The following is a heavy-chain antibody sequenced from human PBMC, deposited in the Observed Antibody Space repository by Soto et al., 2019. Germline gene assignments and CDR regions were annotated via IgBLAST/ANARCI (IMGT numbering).Heavy chain of an antibody. Sequence: PGESLKISCKGSGYNFTSYWIGWVRQMPGKGLEWMGIIYPGDSDTRYSPSFQGQVTISADKSISTAYLQWSSLKASDTAMYYCARHGLITSSSWPNWFDPWGQGTLVTVSS. CDR1: GYNFTSYW. CDR2: IYPGDSDT. J-gene: IGHJ5*02. V-gene: IGHV5-51*01. CDR3: ARHGLITSSSWPNWFDP. D-gene: IGHD6-13*01.